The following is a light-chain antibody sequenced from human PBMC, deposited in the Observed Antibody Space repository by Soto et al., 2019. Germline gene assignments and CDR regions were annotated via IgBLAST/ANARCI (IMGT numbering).Light chain of an antibody. CDR2: GAS. CDR1: QSVSTNY. Sequence: EIVLTQSPGTLSLSPGERTTLSCRASQSVSTNYLAWYQQKPGQAPRLRIYGASSKATGIPDRFSGSGSGEDFTLTISAVEPAEFAVYYCEKCGSVPLSVGGATTVEIE. CDR3: EKCGSVPLS. V-gene: IGKV3-20*01. J-gene: IGKJ4*01.